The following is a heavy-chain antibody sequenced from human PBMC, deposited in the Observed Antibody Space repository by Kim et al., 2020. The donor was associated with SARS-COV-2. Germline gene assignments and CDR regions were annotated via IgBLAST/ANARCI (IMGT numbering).Heavy chain of an antibody. V-gene: IGHV3-23*01. Sequence: VKGRFTISRDNSKNTLYLQMNSLRAEDTAVYYCAKVGKGGMIVVLWDFDYWGQGTLVTVSS. J-gene: IGHJ4*02. CDR3: AKVGKGGMIVVLWDFDY. D-gene: IGHD3-22*01.